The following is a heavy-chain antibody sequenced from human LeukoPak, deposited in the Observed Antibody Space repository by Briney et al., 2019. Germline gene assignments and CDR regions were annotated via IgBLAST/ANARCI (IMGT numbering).Heavy chain of an antibody. CDR2: IRYDGSNK. CDR3: AKDEYRGRGPSYFDY. D-gene: IGHD4-11*01. CDR1: GFTFSSYG. V-gene: IGHV3-30*02. Sequence: GGSLRLSCAASGFTFSSYGMHWVRQAPGKGLEWVAFIRYDGSNKYYADSVKGRFTISRDNSKNTLYLQMNSLRAEDTAVYYCAKDEYRGRGPSYFDYWGQGTLVTVSS. J-gene: IGHJ4*02.